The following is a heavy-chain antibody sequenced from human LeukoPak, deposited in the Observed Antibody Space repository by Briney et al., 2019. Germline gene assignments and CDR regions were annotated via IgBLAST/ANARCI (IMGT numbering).Heavy chain of an antibody. V-gene: IGHV4-4*07. J-gene: IGHJ5*02. CDR2: IYTSGST. CDR3: ARTKPGDIVVVPAAIPTGNWFDP. CDR1: GGSISSYY. D-gene: IGHD2-2*01. Sequence: SSETLSLTCTVSGGSISSYYWSWIRQPAGKGLEWIGRIYTSGSTNYNPSLKSRVTMSVDTSKNQFSLKLSSVTAADTAVYYCARTKPGDIVVVPAAIPTGNWFDPWGQGTLVTVSS.